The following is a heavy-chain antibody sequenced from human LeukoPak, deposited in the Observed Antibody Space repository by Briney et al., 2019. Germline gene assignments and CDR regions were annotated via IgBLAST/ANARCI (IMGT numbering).Heavy chain of an antibody. J-gene: IGHJ4*02. D-gene: IGHD3-9*01. Sequence: ASVKVSCKASGYTFTSYAMNWVRQAPGQGLEWMGWINTNTGNPTYAQGFTGRFVFSLDTSFSTAYLQISSLKAEDTAVYYCARAPYDILTGYYYHLDYWGQGTLVTVSS. CDR2: INTNTGNP. CDR3: ARAPYDILTGYYYHLDY. V-gene: IGHV7-4-1*02. CDR1: GYTFTSYA.